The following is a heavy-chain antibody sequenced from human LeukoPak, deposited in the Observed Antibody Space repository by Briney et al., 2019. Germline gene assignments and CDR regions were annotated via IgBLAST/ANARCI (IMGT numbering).Heavy chain of an antibody. CDR3: ARDLWYQLLVNPHQLDY. D-gene: IGHD2-2*01. J-gene: IGHJ4*02. CDR1: GYTFTSYG. CDR2: IIPILGIA. Sequence: SVKVSCKASGYTFTSYGISWVRQAPGQGLEWMGRIIPILGIANYAQKFQGRVTITADKSTSTAYMELSSLRSEDTAVYYCARDLWYQLLVNPHQLDYWGQGTLVTVSS. V-gene: IGHV1-69*04.